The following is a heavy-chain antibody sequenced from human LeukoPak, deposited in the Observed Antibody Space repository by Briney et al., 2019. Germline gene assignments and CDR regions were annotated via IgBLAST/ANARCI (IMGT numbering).Heavy chain of an antibody. CDR1: GYTFTSYG. CDR3: AREVIGYCSSTSCYTDYYGMDV. V-gene: IGHV1-69*13. J-gene: IGHJ6*02. Sequence: ASVKVSCKASGYTFTSYGISWVRQAPGQGLEWMGGIIPIFGTANYAQKFQGRVTITADESTSTAYMELSSLRSEDTAVYYCAREVIGYCSSTSCYTDYYGMDVWGQGTTVTVSS. D-gene: IGHD2-2*02. CDR2: IIPIFGTA.